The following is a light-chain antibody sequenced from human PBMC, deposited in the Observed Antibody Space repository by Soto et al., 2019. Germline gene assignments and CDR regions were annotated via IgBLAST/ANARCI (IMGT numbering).Light chain of an antibody. CDR1: QTISTY. Sequence: DIQMTQSPSSLSASVRDRVTITCRASQTISTYLNWYQQEPGKAPKLLIYAASSMQSGVPSRFIGRGSGTDFTLTISSLKPEDFAAYYCHQSHGIPYTFGQGTKLEIK. J-gene: IGKJ2*01. CDR3: HQSHGIPYT. CDR2: AAS. V-gene: IGKV1-39*01.